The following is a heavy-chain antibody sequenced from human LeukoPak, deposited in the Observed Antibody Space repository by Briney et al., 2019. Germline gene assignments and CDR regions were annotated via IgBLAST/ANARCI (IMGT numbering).Heavy chain of an antibody. J-gene: IGHJ5*02. V-gene: IGHV1-2*02. Sequence: EASVKVSCKASGYTFTDYYIHWVRQAPGQGLEWMGWINPNSGGTNYAQKFQGRVTMTRDTSISTDYLNLTRLRSDGTAVYYCATSRWLYNWFDPWGQGTLVTVSS. D-gene: IGHD4-23*01. CDR2: INPNSGGT. CDR3: ATSRWLYNWFDP. CDR1: GYTFTDYY.